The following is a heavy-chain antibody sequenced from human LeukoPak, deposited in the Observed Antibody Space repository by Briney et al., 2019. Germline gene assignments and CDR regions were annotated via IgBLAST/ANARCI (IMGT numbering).Heavy chain of an antibody. D-gene: IGHD3-22*01. J-gene: IGHJ4*02. CDR2: VYYSGST. CDR3: ARAVKNYYDSSGYYD. V-gene: IGHV4-39*07. Sequence: MASETLSLTCTVSGGSISSSSYYWGWIRQPPGKGLEWIGSVYYSGSTYYNPSLKSRVTISVDTSKNQFSLKLSSVTAADTAVYYCARAVKNYYDSSGYYDWGQGTLVTVSS. CDR1: GGSISSSSYY.